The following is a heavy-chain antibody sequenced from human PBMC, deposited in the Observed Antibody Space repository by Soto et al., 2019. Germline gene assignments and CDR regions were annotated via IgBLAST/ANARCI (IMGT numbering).Heavy chain of an antibody. CDR2: ISDTGAST. CDR1: GFTFKESA. CDR3: AKDPEPLEIDAFDI. V-gene: IGHV3-23*01. J-gene: IGHJ3*02. Sequence: GGSLRLSCAASGFTFKESAMNWVRQAPGKGLEWVASISDTGASTWYAESVKGRFTISRDNSKNTLYLQMNSLRAEDTAVYYCAKDPEPLEIDAFDIWGQGTMVTVSS.